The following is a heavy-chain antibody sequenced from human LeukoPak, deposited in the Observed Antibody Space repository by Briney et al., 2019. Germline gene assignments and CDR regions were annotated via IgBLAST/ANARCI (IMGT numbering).Heavy chain of an antibody. V-gene: IGHV3-21*01. J-gene: IGHJ4*02. CDR1: GFTFSSYS. D-gene: IGHD3-10*01. CDR3: TRDVTLTRGGRSDY. Sequence: PGGSLRLSCAASGFTFSSYSMNWVRQAPGKGLEWVSSISSSSSYIYYADSVKGRFTISRDNAKNSLYLQMNSLGAEDTAVYYCTRDVTLTRGGRSDYWGQGTLVTVSA. CDR2: ISSSSSYI.